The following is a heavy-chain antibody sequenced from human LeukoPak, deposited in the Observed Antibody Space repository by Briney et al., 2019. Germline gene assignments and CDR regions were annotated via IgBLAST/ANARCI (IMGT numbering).Heavy chain of an antibody. CDR1: GFTFTSSA. J-gene: IGHJ6*02. V-gene: IGHV1-58*01. CDR3: ARYYGDYPGYYGMDV. D-gene: IGHD4-17*01. Sequence: GASVKVSCKASGFTFTSSAVQWVRQARGQRLEWIGWIVVGSGNTNYAQKLQGRVTMTTDTSTSTAYMELRSLRSDDTAVYYCARYYGDYPGYYGMDVWGQGTTVTVSS. CDR2: IVVGSGNT.